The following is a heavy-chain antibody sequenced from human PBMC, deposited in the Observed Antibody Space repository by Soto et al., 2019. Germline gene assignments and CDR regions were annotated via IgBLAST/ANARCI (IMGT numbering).Heavy chain of an antibody. Sequence: GGSLRLSCAASGFTFSSYAMHWVRQAPGRGLEWVAVISYDGSNKYYADSVKGRFTISRDNSKNTLYLQMNSLRAEDTAVYYCARDSLGIPGYWGQGTLVTVSS. CDR3: ARDSLGIPGY. V-gene: IGHV3-30-3*01. CDR2: ISYDGSNK. D-gene: IGHD7-27*01. CDR1: GFTFSSYA. J-gene: IGHJ4*02.